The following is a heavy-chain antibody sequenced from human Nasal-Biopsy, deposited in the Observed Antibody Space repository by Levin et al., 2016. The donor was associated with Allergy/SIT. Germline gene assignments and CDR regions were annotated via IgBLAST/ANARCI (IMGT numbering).Heavy chain of an antibody. CDR1: GFTFKEYA. Sequence: SLKISCAASGFTFKEYAMHWVRQAPGKALEWVSGINWRSGGIIYADSVRGRFTISRDNAKDSLYLQMNSLRGEDTAFYYCVKGSVAATFALYFDHWGRGTLVTVSS. D-gene: IGHD6-19*01. CDR2: INWRSGGI. CDR3: VKGSVAATFALYFDH. J-gene: IGHJ4*02. V-gene: IGHV3-9*01.